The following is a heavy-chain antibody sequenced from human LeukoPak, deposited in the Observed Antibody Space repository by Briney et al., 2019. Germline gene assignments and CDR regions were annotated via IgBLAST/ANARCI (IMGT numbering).Heavy chain of an antibody. J-gene: IGHJ3*02. CDR3: ASPMTLVLRGLAGIDAFNI. CDR1: GVSISSGGYY. Sequence: SQTLSLTGTVSGVSISSGGYYWSWIRQPPGKGLEWIGHIQHSGGTYYSPSLRSRVTMSLDRSKNQFSLNLSSATAADTAVYYCASPMTLVLRGLAGIDAFNIWGQGTMVTVSS. CDR2: IQHSGGT. V-gene: IGHV4-30-2*01. D-gene: IGHD3-22*01.